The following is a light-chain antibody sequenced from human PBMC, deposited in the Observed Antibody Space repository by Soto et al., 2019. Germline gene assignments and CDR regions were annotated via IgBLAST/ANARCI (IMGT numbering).Light chain of an antibody. CDR1: RRVSSDY. CDR2: GAS. CDR3: LQSGSSPDT. V-gene: IGKV3-20*01. J-gene: IGKJ2*01. Sequence: EVVLTQSPGALSLSPGDTATLSCRTSRRVSSDYLAWYQQKPGQAPRLLIYGASSRATDIPDGFSGGGAGTEFTLIISSLEAEDVAVYYCLQSGSSPDTFGQGTKLEI.